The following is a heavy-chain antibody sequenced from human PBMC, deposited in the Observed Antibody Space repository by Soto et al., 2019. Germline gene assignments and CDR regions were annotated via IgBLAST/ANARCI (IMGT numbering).Heavy chain of an antibody. CDR3: AKDKQGGATPCHFDY. V-gene: IGHV3-30*18. Sequence: GGSLRLSCAASGFTFSSYGMHWVRQAPGKGLEWVAVISYDGSNKYYADSVKGRFTISRDNSKNTLYLQMNSLRAEDTAVYYCAKDKQGGATPCHFDYWGQGTLVTVSS. J-gene: IGHJ4*02. D-gene: IGHD1-26*01. CDR1: GFTFSSYG. CDR2: ISYDGSNK.